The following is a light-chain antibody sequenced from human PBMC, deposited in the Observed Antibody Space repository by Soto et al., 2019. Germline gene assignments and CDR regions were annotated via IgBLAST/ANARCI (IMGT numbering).Light chain of an antibody. V-gene: IGKV3-15*01. CDR3: QQYNNWTPYT. CDR1: QRVSSN. Sequence: EIVMTQSPATLSVSPGERATLSCRASQRVSSNLAWYQQKPGQAPRLLIYGASTRATDIPARFSGSGSGTEFTLTISSLQSEDFAVYYCQQYNNWTPYTFGQGTKLEIK. J-gene: IGKJ2*01. CDR2: GAS.